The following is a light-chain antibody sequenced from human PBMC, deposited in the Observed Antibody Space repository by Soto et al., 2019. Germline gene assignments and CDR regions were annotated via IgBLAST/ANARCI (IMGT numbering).Light chain of an antibody. CDR1: QSVSSSY. Sequence: EIVLTQSPGPLPLSPGERTTISCRASQSVSSSYLARYQQQPGQAPRLLIYGASSRATGIPDRYSGSGSGTDFTLTISRLEPEDCAVYYCQQYGSSPLTFGQRTNVEIK. CDR2: GAS. J-gene: IGKJ1*01. CDR3: QQYGSSPLT. V-gene: IGKV3-20*01.